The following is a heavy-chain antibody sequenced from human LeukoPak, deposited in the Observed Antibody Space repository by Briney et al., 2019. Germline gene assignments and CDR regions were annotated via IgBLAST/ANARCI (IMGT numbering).Heavy chain of an antibody. Sequence: SCKASGYTFTSYYMHWVRQAPGKGLEWVTFIRFDGSKKHYADSVKGRFTISRDISKNTLYLQMNSLRTEDTAVYYCAKDGGRAAIAFWGQGTLVTVSS. CDR3: AKDGGRAAIAF. J-gene: IGHJ4*02. V-gene: IGHV3-30*02. CDR1: GYTFTSYY. D-gene: IGHD2-15*01. CDR2: IRFDGSKK.